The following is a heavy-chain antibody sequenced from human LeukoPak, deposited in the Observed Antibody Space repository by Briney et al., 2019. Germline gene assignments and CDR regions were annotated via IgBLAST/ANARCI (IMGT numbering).Heavy chain of an antibody. CDR1: GGSISSYY. V-gene: IGHV4-59*01. D-gene: IGHD3-22*01. J-gene: IGHJ4*02. CDR2: IYYSGST. Sequence: PSETLSLTCTVSGGSISSYYWSWSRQPPGKGLEWIGYIYYSGSTNYNPSLKSRVTISVDTSKNQFSLKLSSVTAADTAMYYCARDRRDYYDSSGYFDYWGQGTLVTVSS. CDR3: ARDRRDYYDSSGYFDY.